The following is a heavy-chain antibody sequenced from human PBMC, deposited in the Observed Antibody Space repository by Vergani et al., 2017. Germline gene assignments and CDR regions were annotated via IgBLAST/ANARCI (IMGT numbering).Heavy chain of an antibody. CDR2: IKNTGDST. Sequence: EVQLLESGGGLVQPGGSLRLTCAASEFTFSNYAMSWVRQGHGQGLEWVSSIKNTGDSTHYADSVKGRFTISRDNSKNTLYLQMNSLRVEDTAVYYCGRGSDNYNWGQGTLVTVSS. D-gene: IGHD5-24*01. CDR1: EFTFSNYA. V-gene: IGHV3-23*01. J-gene: IGHJ4*02. CDR3: GRGSDNYN.